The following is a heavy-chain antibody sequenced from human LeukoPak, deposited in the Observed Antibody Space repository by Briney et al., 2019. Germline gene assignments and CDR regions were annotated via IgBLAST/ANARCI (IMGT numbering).Heavy chain of an antibody. CDR1: GGSISSTTYY. Sequence: SETLSLTRTVSGGSISSTTYYWGWIRQPPGKGLEWIGSVYYRGNTYYNPSLKSRVTISVVTSKSQFSLRLNSVTAADTSVYYCARLWSGLRPPDYWGQGTLGTVSS. CDR2: VYYRGNT. V-gene: IGHV4-39*01. J-gene: IGHJ4*02. CDR3: ARLWSGLRPPDY. D-gene: IGHD3-3*01.